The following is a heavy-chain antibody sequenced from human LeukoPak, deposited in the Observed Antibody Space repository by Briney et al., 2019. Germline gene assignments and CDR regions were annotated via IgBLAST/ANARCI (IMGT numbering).Heavy chain of an antibody. Sequence: SVKVSCKASGGTFSSYAISWVRQAPGQGLEWMGGIIPIFGTANYAQKFQGRVTITADESTSTAYMELSSLRSEDTAVYYCARELQRDIVVVPAAIEAFDIWGQGTMVTVSS. V-gene: IGHV1-69*13. J-gene: IGHJ3*02. CDR1: GGTFSSYA. CDR3: ARELQRDIVVVPAAIEAFDI. CDR2: IIPIFGTA. D-gene: IGHD2-2*01.